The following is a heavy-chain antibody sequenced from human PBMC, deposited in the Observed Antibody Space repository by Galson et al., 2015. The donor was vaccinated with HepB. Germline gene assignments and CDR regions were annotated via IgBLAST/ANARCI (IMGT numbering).Heavy chain of an antibody. V-gene: IGHV4-34*01. J-gene: IGHJ3*02. D-gene: IGHD3-10*01. CDR3: ARAVDGSGSYYKADAFDI. CDR2: INHSGST. Sequence: TLSLTCAVYGGSFSGYYWSWIRQPPGKGLEWIGEINHSGSTNYNPSLKSRVTISVDTSKNQFSLKLSSVTAADTAVYYCARAVDGSGSYYKADAFDIWGQGTMVTVSS. CDR1: GGSFSGYY.